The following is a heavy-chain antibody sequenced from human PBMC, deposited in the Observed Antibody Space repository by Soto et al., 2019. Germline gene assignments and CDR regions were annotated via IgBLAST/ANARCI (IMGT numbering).Heavy chain of an antibody. CDR1: GFTFSSYA. J-gene: IGHJ4*02. Sequence: GGSLRLSCSASGFTFSSYAMHWVRQAPGKGLEYVSAISSNGGSTYYADSVKGRFTISRDNSKNTLYLQMSSLRAEDTAVYYCVKASGYFDWLLLDYWGQGTLVTVSS. V-gene: IGHV3-64D*06. CDR3: VKASGYFDWLLLDY. CDR2: ISSNGGST. D-gene: IGHD3-9*01.